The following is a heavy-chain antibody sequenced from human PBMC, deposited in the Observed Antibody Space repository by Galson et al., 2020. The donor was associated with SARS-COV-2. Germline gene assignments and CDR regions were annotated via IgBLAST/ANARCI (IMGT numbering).Heavy chain of an antibody. J-gene: IGHJ5*01. D-gene: IGHD2-21*02. V-gene: IGHV1-2*06. CDR1: GYTFTGYY. CDR2: INPNNGGT. Sequence: ASVKVSCKASGYTFTGYYIHWVRQAPGQGLEWMGRINPNNGGTSYAQNFQGRVTMTRDTSISTAYMELSRLTSDDTAVFYCARNVRGDFGGNWFDSWGQGTLVTVSS. CDR3: ARNVRGDFGGNWFDS.